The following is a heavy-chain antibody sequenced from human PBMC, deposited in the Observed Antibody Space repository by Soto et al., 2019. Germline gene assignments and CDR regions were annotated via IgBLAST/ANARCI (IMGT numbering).Heavy chain of an antibody. V-gene: IGHV4-59*05. CDR3: AVGYYYYYMDV. Sequence: SETLSLTCTVSGDSISSYYWSWIRQPPGKGLEWIGSIYYSGSTYYNPSLKSRVTISVDTSKNQFSLKLSSVTAADTAVYYSAVGYYYYYMDVWGKGTTVTVSS. J-gene: IGHJ6*03. D-gene: IGHD1-26*01. CDR1: GDSISSYY. CDR2: IYYSGST.